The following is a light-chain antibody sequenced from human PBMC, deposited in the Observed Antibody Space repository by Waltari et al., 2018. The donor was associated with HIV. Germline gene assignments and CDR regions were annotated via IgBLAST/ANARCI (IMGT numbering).Light chain of an antibody. CDR1: QTVLYSSNKKNF. V-gene: IGKV4-1*01. Sequence: DIVMIQSPDSLAVPLGERATITCNPSQTVLYSSNKKNFSSWYQQKPGQPPRLLISWATARDSGVPDRFSGSGSGTDFTLTVSSLQAEDVAFYYCQQYYSTPYTFGRGTKV. J-gene: IGKJ2*01. CDR3: QQYYSTPYT. CDR2: WAT.